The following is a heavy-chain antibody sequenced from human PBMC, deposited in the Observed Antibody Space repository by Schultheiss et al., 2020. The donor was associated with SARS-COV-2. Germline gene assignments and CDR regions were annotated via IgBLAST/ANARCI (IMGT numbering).Heavy chain of an antibody. D-gene: IGHD3-3*01. CDR3: ARATSGYYTSDY. J-gene: IGHJ4*02. CDR2: INHSGST. Sequence: SQTLSLTCAVYGGSFSGYYWSWIRQPPGKGLEWIGEINHSGSTNYNPSLKSRVTISVDTSKNQFSLKLSSVTAADTAVYYCARATSGYYTSDYWGQGILVTVSS. V-gene: IGHV4-34*01. CDR1: GGSFSGYY.